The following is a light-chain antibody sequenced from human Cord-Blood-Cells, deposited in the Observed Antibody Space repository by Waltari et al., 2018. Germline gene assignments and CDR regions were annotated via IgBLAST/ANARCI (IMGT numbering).Light chain of an antibody. Sequence: SPGERATLSCRASQSVSSYLAWYQQKPGQAPRLLIYDASNRATGIPARFSGSGSGTDFTLTISSLEPEDFAVYYCQQRSNWPPWTFGQGTKVKSN. V-gene: IGKV3-11*01. J-gene: IGKJ1*01. CDR2: DAS. CDR1: QSVSSY. CDR3: QQRSNWPPWT.